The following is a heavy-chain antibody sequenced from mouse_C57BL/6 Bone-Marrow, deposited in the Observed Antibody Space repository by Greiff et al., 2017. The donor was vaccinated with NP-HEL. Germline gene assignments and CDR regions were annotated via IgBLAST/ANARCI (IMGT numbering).Heavy chain of an antibody. CDR2: IYPRDGST. CDR3: ARYAGRAQASMDY. J-gene: IGHJ4*01. D-gene: IGHD3-2*02. V-gene: IGHV1-85*01. Sequence: QVQLKESGPELVKPGASVKLSCKASGYTFTSYDINWVKQRPGQGLEWIGWIYPRDGSTKYNEKFKGKATLTVDTSSSTAYMELHSLTSEDSAVYICARYAGRAQASMDYWGQGTSVTVSS. CDR1: GYTFTSYD.